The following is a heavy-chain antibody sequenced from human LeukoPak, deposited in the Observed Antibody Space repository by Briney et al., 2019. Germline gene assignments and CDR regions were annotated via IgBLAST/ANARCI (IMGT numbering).Heavy chain of an antibody. CDR1: GFTFSSYG. D-gene: IGHD6-19*01. CDR3: AKDLGSGWDFDY. CDR2: ISYDGSNK. V-gene: IGHV3-30*18. Sequence: PGRSLRLSCAASGFTFSSYGMHWVRQAPGKGLEWVAVISYDGSNKYYADSVKGRFTISRDNSKNTLYLQMNSLRAEDTAVYYCAKDLGSGWDFDYGGQGTLVTVSS. J-gene: IGHJ4*02.